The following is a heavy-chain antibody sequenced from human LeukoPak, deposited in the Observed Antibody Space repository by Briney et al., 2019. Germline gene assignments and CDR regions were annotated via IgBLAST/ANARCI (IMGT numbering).Heavy chain of an antibody. Sequence: GGSLRLSCAASGFTFSSYAMSWVRQAPGKGLEWGSSISGSGGSTNYADSMKGRFTISRDNSKNTLYLQMNSLRAEDMAVYYCAKQGCSGGSCYFDYWGQGTLVTVSS. CDR1: GFTFSSYA. V-gene: IGHV3-23*01. CDR3: AKQGCSGGSCYFDY. D-gene: IGHD2-15*01. CDR2: ISGSGGST. J-gene: IGHJ4*02.